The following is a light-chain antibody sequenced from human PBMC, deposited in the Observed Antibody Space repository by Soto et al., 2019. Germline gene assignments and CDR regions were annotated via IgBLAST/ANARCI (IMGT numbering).Light chain of an antibody. CDR1: QSVGSR. CDR3: QQYGDSPVT. Sequence: EIVLTQSPGTLSLSPGERATLSCRASQSVGSRLAWYQQKPGQAPRLLISGASSRAAGIPDRFSGSGSATDFTLTISRLEPEDFALYYCQQYGDSPVTFGQGTRLEIK. CDR2: GAS. V-gene: IGKV3-20*01. J-gene: IGKJ5*01.